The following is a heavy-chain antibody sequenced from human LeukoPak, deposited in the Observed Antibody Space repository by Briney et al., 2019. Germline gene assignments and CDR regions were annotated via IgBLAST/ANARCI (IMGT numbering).Heavy chain of an antibody. CDR3: ARGPYSGSYYFDY. J-gene: IGHJ4*02. CDR1: GGSFSGYY. V-gene: IGHV4-34*01. D-gene: IGHD1-26*01. CDR2: INHSGST. Sequence: SETLSLTCAGYGGSFSGYYWSWIRQPPGKGLEWIGEINHSGSTNYNPSLKSRVTISVDTSKNQFSLKLSSVTAADTAVYYCARGPYSGSYYFDYWGQGTLVTVSS.